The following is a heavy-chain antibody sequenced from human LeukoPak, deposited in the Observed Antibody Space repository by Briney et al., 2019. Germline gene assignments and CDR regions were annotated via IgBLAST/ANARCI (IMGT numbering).Heavy chain of an antibody. Sequence: GGSLRLSCVDSGFTFSTYSMNWVRQAPGKGLEWVSYISDTSYTIYYADSVKGRFTISRDNAKNSLYLQMSRLRDEDTAVYYCARAFLGGDYWGQGTLVTVSS. D-gene: IGHD3-3*02. J-gene: IGHJ4*02. V-gene: IGHV3-48*02. CDR3: ARAFLGGDY. CDR2: ISDTSYTI. CDR1: GFTFSTYS.